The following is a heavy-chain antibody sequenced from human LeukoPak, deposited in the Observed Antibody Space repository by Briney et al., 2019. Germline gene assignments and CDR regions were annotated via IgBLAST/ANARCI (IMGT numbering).Heavy chain of an antibody. J-gene: IGHJ5*02. CDR3: ARPYYYDSRIDP. CDR1: GGSISSGDYY. D-gene: IGHD3-22*01. CDR2: MYYSGST. Sequence: SETLSLTCTVSGGSISSGDYYWSWVRQPPGKGLEWIAYMYYSGSTYYNPSLKSRVTMSADTSKNQLSPKLSSVTAADTAVYYCARPYYYDSRIDPWGQGILVTVSS. V-gene: IGHV4-30-4*01.